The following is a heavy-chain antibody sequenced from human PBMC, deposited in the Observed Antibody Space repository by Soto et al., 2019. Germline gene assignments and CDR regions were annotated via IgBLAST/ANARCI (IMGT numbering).Heavy chain of an antibody. CDR1: DGSISTYY. V-gene: IGHV4-59*01. Sequence: SETLYLTCTVSDGSISTYYGSWIRQPPGKGLEWIGYIYYSGSTNYNPSLKSRVTISVDTSKNQFSLKLSSVTAADTAVYYCARERYDSNYYYMDVWGKGTTVTVSS. J-gene: IGHJ6*03. CDR2: IYYSGST. CDR3: ARERYDSNYYYMDV. D-gene: IGHD3-3*01.